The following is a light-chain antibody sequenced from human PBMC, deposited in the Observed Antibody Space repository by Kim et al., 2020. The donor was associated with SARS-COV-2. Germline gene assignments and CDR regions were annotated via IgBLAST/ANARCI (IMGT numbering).Light chain of an antibody. V-gene: IGLV2-23*02. J-gene: IGLJ2*01. Sequence: VSGSPVQSITISCTGTSTDVWSYNLVSWYQQHPGKAPKLMIYEVSKRPSGVSTRFSGSKSGNTSSLTISGLQAEDEADYYCCSYVVFGGGTQLTVL. CDR3: CSYVV. CDR2: EVS. CDR1: STDVWSYNL.